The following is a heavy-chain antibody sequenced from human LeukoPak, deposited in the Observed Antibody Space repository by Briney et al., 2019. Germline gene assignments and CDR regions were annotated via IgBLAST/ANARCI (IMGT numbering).Heavy chain of an antibody. V-gene: IGHV4-61*02. CDR2: IYTSGST. J-gene: IGHJ4*02. CDR1: GGSISSGSYY. CDR3: ARGGGVFDY. D-gene: IGHD2-21*01. Sequence: SETLSLTCTVSGGSISSGSYYWSWIRQPAGKGLEWIGRIYTSGSTNYNPSLKSRVTISVDTSKNQFPLKLSSVTAADTAVYYCARGGGVFDYWGQGILVTVSS.